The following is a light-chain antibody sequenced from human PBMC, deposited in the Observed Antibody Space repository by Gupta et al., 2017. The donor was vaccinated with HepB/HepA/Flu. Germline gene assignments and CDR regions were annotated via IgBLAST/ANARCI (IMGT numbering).Light chain of an antibody. V-gene: IGLV2-23*02. J-gene: IGLJ7*01. CDR1: SSDVGGYNL. CDR2: EVS. CDR3: LSYAGSSTPAV. Sequence: QSALTQHASVSGSPGQSITISCTGTSSDVGGYNLVSWYQKHPGKAPKLIIYEVSKRPSGVSYRFSGSKSGNTASLTIPGLQAEDEADYYCLSYAGSSTPAVFGGGTQLTVL.